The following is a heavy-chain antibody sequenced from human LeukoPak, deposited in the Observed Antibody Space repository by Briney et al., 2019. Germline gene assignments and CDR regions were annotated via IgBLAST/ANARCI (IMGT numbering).Heavy chain of an antibody. V-gene: IGHV3-23*01. D-gene: IGHD2-15*01. CDR1: GFTFSSYW. CDR3: AKTRSVAATQVLLNYYMDV. Sequence: GGSLRLSCAASGFTFSSYWMHWVRQAPGKGLEWVSAISGSGGSTYYADSVKGRFTISRDNSKNTLYLQMNSLRAEDTAVYYCAKTRSVAATQVLLNYYMDVWGKGTTVTVSS. CDR2: ISGSGGST. J-gene: IGHJ6*03.